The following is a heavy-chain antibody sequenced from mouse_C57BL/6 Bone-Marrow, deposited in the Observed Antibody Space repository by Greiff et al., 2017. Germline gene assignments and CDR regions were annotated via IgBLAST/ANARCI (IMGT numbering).Heavy chain of an antibody. D-gene: IGHD1-1*01. CDR1: GYIFTDHT. CDR2: IYPRDGST. CDR3: ARALDYYGSSSYYFDY. Sequence: VQLQQSDAEFVKPGASVKISCKVSGYIFTDHTIHWMQQRPEQGLEWIGYIYPRDGSTKYNEKFKGKATLTADKSSSTAYMQLNSRTSENSAVYCCARALDYYGSSSYYFDYWGQGTTHTVTS. V-gene: IGHV1-78*01. J-gene: IGHJ2*01.